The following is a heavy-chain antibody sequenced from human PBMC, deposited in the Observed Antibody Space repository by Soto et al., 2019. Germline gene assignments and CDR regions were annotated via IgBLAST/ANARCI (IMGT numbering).Heavy chain of an antibody. J-gene: IGHJ5*02. D-gene: IGHD3-10*01. CDR3: ARGRVVLLWFGDHNWFDP. CDR2: INHSGST. V-gene: IGHV4-34*01. CDR1: GGSFSGYY. Sequence: SETLSLTCAVYGGSFSGYYWSWIRQPPGRGLEWIGEINHSGSTNYNPSLKSRVTISVDTSKNQFSLKLSSVTAADTAVYYCARGRVVLLWFGDHNWFDPWGQGTLVTVSS.